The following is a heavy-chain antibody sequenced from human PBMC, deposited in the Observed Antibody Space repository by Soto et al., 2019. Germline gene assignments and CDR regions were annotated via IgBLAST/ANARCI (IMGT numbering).Heavy chain of an antibody. CDR1: GFTFSSYA. J-gene: IGHJ6*02. Sequence: GSLRLSCAASGFTFSSYAMHWVRQAPGKGLEWVAVISYDGSNKYYADSVKGRFTISRDNSKNTLYLQMNSLRAEDTAVYYCARDQSPIEYSSSSRSYYYYGMDVWGQGTTVTVSS. D-gene: IGHD6-6*01. V-gene: IGHV3-30-3*01. CDR3: ARDQSPIEYSSSSRSYYYYGMDV. CDR2: ISYDGSNK.